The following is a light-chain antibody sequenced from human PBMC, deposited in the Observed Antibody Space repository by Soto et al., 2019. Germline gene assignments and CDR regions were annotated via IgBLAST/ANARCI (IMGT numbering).Light chain of an antibody. CDR1: QSVSKY. Sequence: EIVLTQSPGTLALSPGEGATLSCRASQSVSKYLAWYQQKPGQAPRLLIYGASSRATGIPDSFSGGGSGTDFTFTISRLEPEDFAVYYCQQYGGSPKTFGQGTKVDIK. V-gene: IGKV3-20*01. J-gene: IGKJ1*01. CDR2: GAS. CDR3: QQYGGSPKT.